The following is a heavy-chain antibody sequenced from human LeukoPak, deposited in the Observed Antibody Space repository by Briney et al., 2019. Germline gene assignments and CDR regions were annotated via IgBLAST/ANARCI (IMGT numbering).Heavy chain of an antibody. CDR3: AKEVRMVRGVIISPFDY. Sequence: GGSLRLSCAASGFTFSSYGMSWVRQAPGKGLEWVSAISGSGGSTYYADSVKGRFTISRDNSKNTLYLQMNSLRAEDTAVYYCAKEVRMVRGVIISPFDYWGQGTLVTVSS. J-gene: IGHJ4*02. D-gene: IGHD3-10*01. CDR2: ISGSGGST. CDR1: GFTFSSYG. V-gene: IGHV3-23*01.